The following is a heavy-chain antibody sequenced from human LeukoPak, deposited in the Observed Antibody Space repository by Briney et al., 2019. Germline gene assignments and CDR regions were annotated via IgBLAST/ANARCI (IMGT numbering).Heavy chain of an antibody. CDR2: IFPGDSDT. J-gene: IGHJ4*02. D-gene: IGHD4-17*01. V-gene: IGHV5-51*01. CDR3: GKDADLGY. CDR1: GYSFTNYW. Sequence: HGESLKISCKGSGYSFTNYWIHWVRQMPGKGLEWMGIIFPGDSDTRYSPSFQGQVAISVDKSISTAYLQWSSLKASDTAMYYCGKDADLGYWGQGTQVTVSS.